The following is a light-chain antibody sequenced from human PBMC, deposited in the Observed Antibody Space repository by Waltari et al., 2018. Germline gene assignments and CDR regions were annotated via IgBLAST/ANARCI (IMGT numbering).Light chain of an antibody. CDR2: DAS. J-gene: IGKJ2*01. CDR1: RAIANN. CDR3: QQFNTGYS. V-gene: IGKV3-15*01. Sequence: EIVMTQSPATLSVSPGEAATLSCRASRAIANNLAWYQQKPGQPLRFLIYDASTRATGIPARFSGSWSGTEFTLTITSMQSEDSAVYFCQQFNTGYSFGQGTKLEIK.